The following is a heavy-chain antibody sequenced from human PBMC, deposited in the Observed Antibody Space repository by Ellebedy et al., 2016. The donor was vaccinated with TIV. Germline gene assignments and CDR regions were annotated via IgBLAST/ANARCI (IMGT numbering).Heavy chain of an antibody. Sequence: GESLKIPCAASGFTFSNYAMTWVRLAPGKGLELVSSLSGDSVYIYYADSVKGRFTISRDNAKNSLYLQMNSLRDEDTAVYYCARSDRDYYDSSGGNDYWGQGTLVTVSS. V-gene: IGHV3-21*01. CDR2: LSGDSVYI. CDR3: ARSDRDYYDSSGGNDY. J-gene: IGHJ4*01. CDR1: GFTFSNYA. D-gene: IGHD3-22*01.